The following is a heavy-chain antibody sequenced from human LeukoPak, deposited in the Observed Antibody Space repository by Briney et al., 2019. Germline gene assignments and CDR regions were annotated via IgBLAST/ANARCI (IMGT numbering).Heavy chain of an antibody. CDR2: IYSSGST. V-gene: IGHV4-39*01. CDR3: AGHLYNSGWDWFDP. Sequence: SETLSLTCTVSGGSIRSSFDYWGWIRQPPGKGLEWIGSIYSSGSTYYNPSLKSRITMSVDTSKNQFFLKLTSVTAADTAVYHCAGHLYNSGWDWFDPWGQGTLVTVSS. J-gene: IGHJ5*02. D-gene: IGHD6-25*01. CDR1: GGSIRSSFDY.